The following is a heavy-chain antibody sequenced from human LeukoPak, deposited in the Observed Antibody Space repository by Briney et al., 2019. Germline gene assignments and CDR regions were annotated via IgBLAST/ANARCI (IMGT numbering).Heavy chain of an antibody. D-gene: IGHD2-15*01. CDR3: AKEYCSGGSCYSGYGMDV. CDR1: GGTFSSYA. V-gene: IGHV1-69*04. Sequence: SVKVSCKASGGTFSSYAISWVRQAPGQGLEWMGRIIPILGIANYAQKFQGRVTITADKSTSTAYMELSSLRSEDTAVYYCAKEYCSGGSCYSGYGMDVWGQETTVTVSS. J-gene: IGHJ6*02. CDR2: IIPILGIA.